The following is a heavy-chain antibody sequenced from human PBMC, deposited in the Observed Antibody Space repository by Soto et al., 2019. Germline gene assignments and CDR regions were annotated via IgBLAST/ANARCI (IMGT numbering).Heavy chain of an antibody. V-gene: IGHV4-4*02. CDR2: IYHSGST. D-gene: IGHD3-10*01. CDR1: GGSISSSNW. J-gene: IGHJ3*02. CDR3: ARDPDTMVRGVIIATHAFDI. Sequence: QVQLQESGPGLVKPSGTLSLTCAVSGGSISSSNWWSWVRQPPGKGLEWIGEIYHSGSTNYNPSLKSRVTISVDKSKNQCSLKLSSVTAADTAVYYCARDPDTMVRGVIIATHAFDIWGQGTMVTVSS.